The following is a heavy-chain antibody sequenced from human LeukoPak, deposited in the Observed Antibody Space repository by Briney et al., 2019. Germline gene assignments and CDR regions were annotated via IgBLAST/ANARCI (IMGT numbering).Heavy chain of an antibody. V-gene: IGHV3-23*01. CDR3: AKRYDILTGYYPATSFDY. CDR1: GFTFSTSW. D-gene: IGHD3-9*01. Sequence: GGSLRLSCAASGFTFSTSWMSWVRQAPGKGLEWVSAISGSGGSTYYADSVKGRFTISRDNSKNTLYLQMNSLRAEDTAVYYCAKRYDILTGYYPATSFDYWGQGTLVTVSS. CDR2: ISGSGGST. J-gene: IGHJ4*02.